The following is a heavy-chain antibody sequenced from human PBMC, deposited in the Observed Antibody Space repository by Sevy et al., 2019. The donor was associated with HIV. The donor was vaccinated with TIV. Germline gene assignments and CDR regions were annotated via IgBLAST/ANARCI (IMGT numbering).Heavy chain of an antibody. CDR1: EFTFSNYT. CDR3: ARVGGSSGTGGAFDI. CDR2: ISYDGSNK. Sequence: GGSLRLSCAASEFTFSNYTMYWVRQAPGKGLEWVAIISYDGSNKYYADSVKGRFTIARDNSKNTLYLQMNSLRAEDTAVYYCARVGGSSGTGGAFDIWGQGTMVTVSS. V-gene: IGHV3-30-3*01. D-gene: IGHD3-22*01. J-gene: IGHJ3*02.